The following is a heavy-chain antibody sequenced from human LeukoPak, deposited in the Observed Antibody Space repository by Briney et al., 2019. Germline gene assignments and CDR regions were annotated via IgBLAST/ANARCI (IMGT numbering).Heavy chain of an antibody. CDR2: IYYSGST. J-gene: IGHJ6*02. V-gene: IGHV4-59*01. D-gene: IGHD3-3*01. CDR1: GGSISSYY. Sequence: SETLSLTCTVSGGSISSYYWSWIRQPPGKGLEWIGYIYYSGSTNYNPSLKSRVTIPVDTSKNQFSLKLSSVTAADTAVYYCARDGPNYDFWSGYYSANYGMDVWGQGTTVTVSS. CDR3: ARDGPNYDFWSGYYSANYGMDV.